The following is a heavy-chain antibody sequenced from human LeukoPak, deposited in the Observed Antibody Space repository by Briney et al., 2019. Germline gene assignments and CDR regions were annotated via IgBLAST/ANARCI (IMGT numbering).Heavy chain of an antibody. D-gene: IGHD5-18*01. V-gene: IGHV3-23*01. CDR1: GFTFSSYA. Sequence: HPGGSLRLSCAASGFTFSSYAMGWVRQAPGKGLEWVSAITASGGNTYYADSVKGRFTVSRDNSKNTLYLQVNSLRAEDTAVYYCAKGNGYSYGRYYFDYWGQGTLVTASS. CDR3: AKGNGYSYGRYYFDY. CDR2: ITASGGNT. J-gene: IGHJ4*02.